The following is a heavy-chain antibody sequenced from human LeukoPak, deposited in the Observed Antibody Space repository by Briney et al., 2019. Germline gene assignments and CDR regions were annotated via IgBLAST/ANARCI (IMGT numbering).Heavy chain of an antibody. CDR3: AKVGLVVVPAAIRVSGNDAFDI. V-gene: IGHV3-23*01. CDR1: GFTFSSYA. Sequence: LSGGSLRLSCAASGFTFSSYAMSWVRQAPGKGLEWVSAISGSGGSTYYADSVKGRFTISRDNSKNTLYLQMNSLRAEDTAVYYCAKVGLVVVPAAIRVSGNDAFDIWGQGTMVTVSS. CDR2: ISGSGGST. J-gene: IGHJ3*02. D-gene: IGHD2-2*02.